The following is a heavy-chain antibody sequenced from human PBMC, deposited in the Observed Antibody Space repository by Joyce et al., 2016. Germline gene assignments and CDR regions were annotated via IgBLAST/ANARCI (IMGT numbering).Heavy chain of an antibody. V-gene: IGHV3-21*01. D-gene: IGHD3-16*01. CDR2: ISGTSYYI. CDR3: ARGGISYYYAMDV. J-gene: IGHJ6*02. Sequence: QLVESGGGVVKPGGSLRLSCEASGSTFRSSSMSWFRKAPGEGLEWVAAISGTSYYIFHAETVRGRFTVSRDNAKKTLYLQMNSLRAEDSAVFYCARGGISYYYAMDVWGQGTTVTVSS. CDR1: GSTFRSSS.